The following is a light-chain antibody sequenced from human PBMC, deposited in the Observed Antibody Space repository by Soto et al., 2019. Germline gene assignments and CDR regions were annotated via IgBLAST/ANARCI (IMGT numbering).Light chain of an antibody. CDR1: SSDVGGYNY. J-gene: IGLJ2*01. Sequence: QSALTQPASVSGSPGQSITISCTGTSSDVGGYNYVSWYQQHPSKAPKLMIYDVNNRPSGVSNRFSGSKSGNTASLTISGLQAEDEADYYCSSYTGSSTYVVFGGGTKVTVL. V-gene: IGLV2-14*01. CDR2: DVN. CDR3: SSYTGSSTYVV.